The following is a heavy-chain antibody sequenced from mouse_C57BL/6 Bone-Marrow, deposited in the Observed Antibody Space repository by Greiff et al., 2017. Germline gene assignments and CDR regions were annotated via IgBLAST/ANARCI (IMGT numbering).Heavy chain of an antibody. V-gene: IGHV1-50*01. CDR3: ARGRLGGFAY. D-gene: IGHD2-4*01. CDR2: IDPSDSYT. J-gene: IGHJ3*01. Sequence: QVQLQQPGAELVKPGASVKLSCKASGYTFTSYWMQWVKQRPGQGLEWIGEIDPSDSYTNYNKKFKGKATLTVDKSSSKAYMQLSSLTSEDSAVYYCARGRLGGFAYWGQGTLVTVSA. CDR1: GYTFTSYW.